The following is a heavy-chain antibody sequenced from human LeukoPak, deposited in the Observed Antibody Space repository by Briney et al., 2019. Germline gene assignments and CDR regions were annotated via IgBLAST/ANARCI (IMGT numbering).Heavy chain of an antibody. V-gene: IGHV1-24*01. J-gene: IGHJ6*02. CDR1: GYTLTELS. CDR3: AKNYQLPYYYYYGMDV. CDR2: FDPEDGET. Sequence: ASVKVSCKVSGYTLTELSMHWVRQAPGKGLEWMGGFDPEDGETIYAQKFQGRVTMTEDTSTDTAYMELSSLRSEDTAVYYCAKNYQLPYYYYYGMDVWGQGTTVTVSS. D-gene: IGHD2-2*01.